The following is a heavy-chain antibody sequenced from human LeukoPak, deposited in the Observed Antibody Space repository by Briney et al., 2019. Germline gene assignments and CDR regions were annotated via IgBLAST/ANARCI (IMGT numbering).Heavy chain of an antibody. Sequence: GGSLRLSCAASGFTFSGYGMHWVRQAPGKGLEWVACIRNDGGNKYYADSVRGRFTISRDNSKNTLYLQMNSLRAEDTAVYYCAKDQSSFCSRSSCYALHYWGQGTLVTVSS. D-gene: IGHD2-2*01. V-gene: IGHV3-30*02. CDR3: AKDQSSFCSRSSCYALHY. J-gene: IGHJ4*02. CDR1: GFTFSGYG. CDR2: IRNDGGNK.